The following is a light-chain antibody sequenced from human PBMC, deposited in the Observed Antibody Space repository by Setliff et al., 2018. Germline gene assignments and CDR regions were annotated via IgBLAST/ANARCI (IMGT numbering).Light chain of an antibody. CDR2: DVG. Sequence: QSVLTQPASVSGSPGQSITISCTGTNSDVGAYNYVSWYQRHPGEAPKLLLYDVGNRPSGISHRFSGSKSGSTASLTISGLQAEDEADYFCSSYTNSRTVIFGGGTKVTVL. J-gene: IGLJ2*01. V-gene: IGLV2-14*03. CDR3: SSYTNSRTVI. CDR1: NSDVGAYNY.